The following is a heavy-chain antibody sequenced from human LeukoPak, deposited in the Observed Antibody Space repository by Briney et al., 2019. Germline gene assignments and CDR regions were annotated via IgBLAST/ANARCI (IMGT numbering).Heavy chain of an antibody. Sequence: SETLSLTCTVSGGSISSYYWSWIRQPPGKGLEWIGYIYYSGSTNYNPSLKSRVTISVDKSKNQFSLKLSSVTAADTAVYYCARGPYYADTPGAFDIWGQGTMVTVSS. V-gene: IGHV4-59*01. CDR3: ARGPYYADTPGAFDI. CDR1: GGSISSYY. D-gene: IGHD2/OR15-2a*01. CDR2: IYYSGST. J-gene: IGHJ3*02.